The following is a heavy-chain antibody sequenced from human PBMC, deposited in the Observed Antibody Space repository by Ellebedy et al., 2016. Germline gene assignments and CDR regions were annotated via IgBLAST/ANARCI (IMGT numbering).Heavy chain of an antibody. CDR2: INHSGST. J-gene: IGHJ4*02. Sequence: SETLSLXCAVYGRSFSGYYWSWIRQPPGKGLEWIGEINHSGSTNYNPSLKSRVTISVDTSKNQFSLKLSSVTAADTAVYYCARHWEGLRFLEWPPFDYWGQGTLVTVSS. D-gene: IGHD3-3*01. V-gene: IGHV4-34*01. CDR3: ARHWEGLRFLEWPPFDY. CDR1: GRSFSGYY.